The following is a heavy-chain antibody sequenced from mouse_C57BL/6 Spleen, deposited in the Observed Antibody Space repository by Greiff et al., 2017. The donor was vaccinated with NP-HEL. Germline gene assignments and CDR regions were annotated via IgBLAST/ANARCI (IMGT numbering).Heavy chain of an antibody. J-gene: IGHJ4*01. V-gene: IGHV5-17*01. CDR1: GFTFSDYG. CDR2: ISSGSSTI. CDR3: ARGGVDAMDY. Sequence: DVKLVESGGGLVKPGGSLKLSCAASGFTFSDYGMHWVRQAPEKGLEWVAYISSGSSTIYYADTVKGRFTISRDNAKNTLFLQMTSLRSEDTAMYYCARGGVDAMDYWGQGTSVTVSS.